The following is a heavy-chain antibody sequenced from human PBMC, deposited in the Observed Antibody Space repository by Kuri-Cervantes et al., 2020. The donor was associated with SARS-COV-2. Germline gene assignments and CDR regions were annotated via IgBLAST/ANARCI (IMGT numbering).Heavy chain of an antibody. CDR3: AGRGHSYGYEGYYYYMDV. CDR2: IYYSGST. D-gene: IGHD5-18*01. J-gene: IGHJ6*03. V-gene: IGHV4-59*12. CDR1: GCSISSYY. Sequence: SETLSLTCTVSGCSISSYYWSWIRQPPGKGLEWIGYIYYSGSTNCNPSLKSVVTISVDTTKNQFSLKLRSVTAADTAEYYCAGRGHSYGYEGYYYYMDVWGKGTTVTISS.